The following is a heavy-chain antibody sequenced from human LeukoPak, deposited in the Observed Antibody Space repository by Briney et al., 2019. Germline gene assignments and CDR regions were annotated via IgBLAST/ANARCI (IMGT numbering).Heavy chain of an antibody. V-gene: IGHV4-39*07. CDR2: INHSGST. Sequence: PSETLSLTCTVSGGSISSSSYYWGWIRQPPGKGLEWIGEINHSGSTNYNTSLKSRVTISVDTSKNQFSLKLSSVTAADTAVYYCARRRYFDYWGQGTLVTVSS. CDR3: ARRRYFDY. CDR1: GGSISSSSYY. J-gene: IGHJ4*02.